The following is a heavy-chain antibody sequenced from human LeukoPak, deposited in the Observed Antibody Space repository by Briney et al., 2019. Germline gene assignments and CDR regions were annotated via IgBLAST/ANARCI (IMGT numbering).Heavy chain of an antibody. J-gene: IGHJ5*02. V-gene: IGHV4-59*01. CDR2: IYYSGST. CDR1: GGSISSFY. D-gene: IGHD4-17*01. CDR3: ARGHDYGDSGWFDP. Sequence: PSETLSLTCTVSGGSISSFYWSWIRQPPGKGLEWIGYIYYSGSTNYNPSLKSRVTISVDTSKNQFSLKLSSVTAADTAIYYCARGHDYGDSGWFDPWGQGTLVTVSS.